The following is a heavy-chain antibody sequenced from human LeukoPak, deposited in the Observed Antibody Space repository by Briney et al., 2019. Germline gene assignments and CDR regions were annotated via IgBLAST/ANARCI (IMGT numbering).Heavy chain of an antibody. Sequence: GESLKISCKASGYSFTNYWIGWVRQMPGKGLEWMGIIYPGDSDTRYSPSFQGRVTIAADKSISTAYLQWSSLKASDTAMYYCTRRAIGDAFDYWGQGTLVTVSS. CDR2: IYPGDSDT. J-gene: IGHJ4*02. CDR3: TRRAIGDAFDY. CDR1: GYSFTNYW. V-gene: IGHV5-51*01. D-gene: IGHD2-21*02.